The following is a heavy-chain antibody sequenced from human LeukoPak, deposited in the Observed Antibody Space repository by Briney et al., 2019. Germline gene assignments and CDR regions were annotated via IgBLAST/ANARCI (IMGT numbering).Heavy chain of an antibody. V-gene: IGHV3-7*01. CDR3: ARDKIVGATYFDY. J-gene: IGHJ4*02. Sequence: GGSLRLSCAASGFTFSSYWMSWVRQAPGKGLEWVANIKQDGSEKYYVDSVKGRFTISRDNAKNSVYLQMNSLRAEDTAVYYCARDKIVGATYFDYWGQGTLVTVSS. D-gene: IGHD1-26*01. CDR1: GFTFSSYW. CDR2: IKQDGSEK.